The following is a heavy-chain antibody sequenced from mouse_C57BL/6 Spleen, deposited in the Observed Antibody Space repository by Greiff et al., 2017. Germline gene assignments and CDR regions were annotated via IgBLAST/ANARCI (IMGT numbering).Heavy chain of an antibody. V-gene: IGHV1-59*01. CDR1: GYTFTSYW. Sequence: QVQLQQPGAELVRPGTSVKLSCKASGYTFTSYWMHWVKQRPGQGLEWIGVIDPSDSYTNYNQKFKGKATLTVDTSSSTAYMQLSSLTSEDSAVYYCARGVGLDYAMDYWGQGTSVTVSS. D-gene: IGHD1-1*02. J-gene: IGHJ4*01. CDR3: ARGVGLDYAMDY. CDR2: IDPSDSYT.